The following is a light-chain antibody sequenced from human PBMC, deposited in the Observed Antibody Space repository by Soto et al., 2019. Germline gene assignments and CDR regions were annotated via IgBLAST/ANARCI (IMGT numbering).Light chain of an antibody. V-gene: IGKV3-20*01. J-gene: IGKJ1*01. Sequence: EIVLTQSPGTLSLSPGERATLSCRASQSVSNNYLAWYLQKPGQAPSLFIYGASNRATGIPDRFSGSGSGTDFPLTISRLEPQEFAVYYCQQYGRSGTFGQGTK. CDR1: QSVSNNY. CDR3: QQYGRSGT. CDR2: GAS.